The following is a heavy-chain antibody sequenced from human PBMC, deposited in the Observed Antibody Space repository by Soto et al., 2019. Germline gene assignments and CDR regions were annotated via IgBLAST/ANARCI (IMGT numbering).Heavy chain of an antibody. CDR1: GFTFSSYG. Sequence: PGGSLRLSCAASGFTFSSYGMHWVRQAPGKGLEWVAVISYDGSNKYYADSVKGRFTISRDNSKNTLYLQMDSLRAEDTAVYYCAKSPSLYYYYGMDGWGQVTTVTVPS. CDR3: AKSPSLYYYYGMDG. CDR2: ISYDGSNK. J-gene: IGHJ6*02. V-gene: IGHV3-30*18.